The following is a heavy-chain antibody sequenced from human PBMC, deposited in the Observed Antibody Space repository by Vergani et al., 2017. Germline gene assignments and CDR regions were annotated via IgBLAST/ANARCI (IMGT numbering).Heavy chain of an antibody. CDR3: ARESDYYDGSGYPYYYYCGMDV. J-gene: IGHJ6*02. Sequence: EVQLVESGGGLVQPGGSLRLSCAASGFTFSSYAMYWVRQAPGKGLEYVSAISGNGGSTYYANSVKGRFTISRDNSKNTLYLQMGSLRAEDMAVYYCARESDYYDGSGYPYYYYCGMDVWGQGTTVTVSS. CDR1: GFTFSSYA. D-gene: IGHD3-22*01. V-gene: IGHV3-64*01. CDR2: ISGNGGST.